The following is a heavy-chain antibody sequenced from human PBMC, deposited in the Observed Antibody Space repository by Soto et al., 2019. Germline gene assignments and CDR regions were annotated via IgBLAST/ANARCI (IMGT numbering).Heavy chain of an antibody. CDR1: GGSISSYY. D-gene: IGHD2-15*01. J-gene: IGHJ4*02. V-gene: IGHV4-59*01. Sequence: SETLSLTCTVSGGSISSYYWSWIRQPPGKGLEWIGYIYYSGSTNYNPSLKSRVTISVDASKNQFSLKLSSVTVADTAVYYCARGPPGFTPYYFDDWGPGTLVTLSS. CDR3: ARGPPGFTPYYFDD. CDR2: IYYSGST.